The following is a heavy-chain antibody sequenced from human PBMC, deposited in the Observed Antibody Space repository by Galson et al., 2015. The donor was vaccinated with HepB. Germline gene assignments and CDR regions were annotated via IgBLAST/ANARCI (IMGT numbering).Heavy chain of an antibody. CDR1: GYTFSTYG. CDR2: ISAYNGNR. CDR3: AREDGTNSIDY. J-gene: IGHJ4*02. V-gene: IGHV1-18*01. Sequence: SVKVSCKASGYTFSTYGISWVRQAPGQGLEWMGWISAYNGNRNYAQKFQGRVTMTTDTSTSTAYMELRSLRSDETAVYYCAREDGTNSIDYWGQGTLVTVSS. D-gene: IGHD4-23*01.